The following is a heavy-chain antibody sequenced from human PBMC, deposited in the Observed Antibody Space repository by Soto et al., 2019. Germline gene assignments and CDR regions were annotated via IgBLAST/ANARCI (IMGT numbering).Heavy chain of an antibody. Sequence: QVHLVESGGGVVQPGRSLRLSCAASGFTFSTYGMHWVRQAPGKGLEWVALTSYDGSNEYFADSVKGRFTISRDNSKNTVYLQMHSLRTEDTAVYYCARDLSVYSSTGEIDYWGQGTLVTVSS. J-gene: IGHJ4*02. CDR3: ARDLSVYSSTGEIDY. V-gene: IGHV3-30*03. CDR2: TSYDGSNE. CDR1: GFTFSTYG. D-gene: IGHD6-13*01.